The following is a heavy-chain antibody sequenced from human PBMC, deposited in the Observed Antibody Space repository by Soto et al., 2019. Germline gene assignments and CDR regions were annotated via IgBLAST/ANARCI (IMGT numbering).Heavy chain of an antibody. CDR2: IYYTGTT. V-gene: IGHV4-59*01. CDR3: ARESSESSGWNYFDY. D-gene: IGHD6-19*01. CDR1: GGSISSYY. Sequence: PSETLSLTCSVSGGSISSYYWSWIRQPPGKGLEWIGYIYYTGTTSYNPSLKSRVTISVDTSKKQFSLKLNSITAADTAFYYCARESSESSGWNYFDYWGQGILVTVSS. J-gene: IGHJ4*02.